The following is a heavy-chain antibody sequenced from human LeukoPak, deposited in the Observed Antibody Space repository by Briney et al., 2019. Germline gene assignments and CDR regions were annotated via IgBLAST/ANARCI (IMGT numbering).Heavy chain of an antibody. CDR2: ITSSSSPI. D-gene: IGHD2-2*01. V-gene: IGHV3-48*04. CDR3: ARSAYCTSTSCLNGRGAFDI. CDR1: RFTFSTYS. Sequence: PGGSLRLSCAASRFTFSTYSMNWVRQAPGKGLEWVSYITSSSSPIYYADSVKGRFTISRDNAKNALYLQMNSLRAEDTAVYYCARSAYCTSTSCLNGRGAFDIWGQGTMATVSS. J-gene: IGHJ3*02.